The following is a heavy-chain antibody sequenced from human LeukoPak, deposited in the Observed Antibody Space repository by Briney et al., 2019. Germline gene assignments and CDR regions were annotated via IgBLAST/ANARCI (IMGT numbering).Heavy chain of an antibody. CDR1: GFTFSSYS. Sequence: RPGGSLRLSCAASGFTFSSYSMNWVRQAPGKGLDWVSSISSSSSYIYYADSVKGRFTISRDNAKNSLYLQMNSLRAEDTAVYYCARDSTQWHYDFWSGGYNWFDPWGQGTLVTVSS. V-gene: IGHV3-21*01. CDR2: ISSSSSYI. J-gene: IGHJ5*02. D-gene: IGHD3-3*01. CDR3: ARDSTQWHYDFWSGGYNWFDP.